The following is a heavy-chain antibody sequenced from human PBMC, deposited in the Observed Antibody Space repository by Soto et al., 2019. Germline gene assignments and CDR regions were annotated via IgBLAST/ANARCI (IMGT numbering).Heavy chain of an antibody. V-gene: IGHV4-4*02. J-gene: IGHJ3*02. D-gene: IGHD5-12*01. CDR3: ARGGSIEMATISDAFDI. Sequence: KPSETLSLTCAVSGGSISSSNWWSCVRQPPGKGLEWIGEIYHSGNTNYNPSLKSRVTISVDKSKNQFSLKLSSVTAADTAVYYCARGGSIEMATISDAFDIWGQGTMVTVS. CDR1: GGSISSSNW. CDR2: IYHSGNT.